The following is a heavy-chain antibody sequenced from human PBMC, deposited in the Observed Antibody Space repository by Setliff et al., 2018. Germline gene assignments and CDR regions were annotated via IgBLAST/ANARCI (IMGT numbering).Heavy chain of an antibody. Sequence: PGGSLRLSCAASGFKFNTYWMSWVRQAPGKGLEWVANIKQDGSEKYYVDSVKGRFSISRDNAKNTLYLQMDSLRAEDTAVYYCTGRWYFDLWGRGTLVTVSS. CDR2: IKQDGSEK. J-gene: IGHJ2*01. CDR3: TGRWYFDL. CDR1: GFKFNTYW. V-gene: IGHV3-7*01.